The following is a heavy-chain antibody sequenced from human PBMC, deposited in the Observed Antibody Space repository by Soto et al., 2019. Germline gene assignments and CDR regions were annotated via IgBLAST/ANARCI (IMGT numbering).Heavy chain of an antibody. CDR2: ISSSSSHI. Sequence: WGSLRLSCAASGFTLTSYSINFFRQSSVKWLEWVSSISSSSSHIYYADSVKGRFTISRDNARNSLYLQMNSLRAEDTAVYYCVRERGLSSYYGMDVWGQGTTVTVSS. J-gene: IGHJ6*02. V-gene: IGHV3-21*01. CDR3: VRERGLSSYYGMDV. CDR1: GFTLTSYS. D-gene: IGHD3-10*01.